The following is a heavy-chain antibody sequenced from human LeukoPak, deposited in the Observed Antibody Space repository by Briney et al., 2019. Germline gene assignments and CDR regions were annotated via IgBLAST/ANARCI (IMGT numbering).Heavy chain of an antibody. V-gene: IGHV3-33*01. CDR2: IWYDGSNK. CDR3: ARTSYYYDSSGYIGS. Sequence: PGGSLRLSCAASGFTFSSYGMHWVRQAPGKGLEWVAVIWYDGSNKYYADSVKGGFTISRDNSKNTLYLQMNSLRAEDTAVYYCARTSYYYDSSGYIGSWGQGTLVTVSS. D-gene: IGHD3-22*01. CDR1: GFTFSSYG. J-gene: IGHJ4*02.